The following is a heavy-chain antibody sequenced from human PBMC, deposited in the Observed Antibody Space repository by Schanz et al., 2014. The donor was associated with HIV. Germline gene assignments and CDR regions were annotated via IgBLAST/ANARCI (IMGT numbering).Heavy chain of an antibody. CDR1: GFTFSSYA. CDR3: ARRDYGDYYYYYGMDV. Sequence: EVQLLESGGGLVRPGGSLRIFCATSGFTFSSYAMNWVRQAPGKGLEWVSFISGTGGSTYYTDSVKGRFTISRDSSKNTLYLQMNSLRAEDTAVYYCARRDYGDYYYYYGMDVWGQGTTVTVSS. J-gene: IGHJ6*02. V-gene: IGHV3-23*01. D-gene: IGHD4-17*01. CDR2: ISGTGGST.